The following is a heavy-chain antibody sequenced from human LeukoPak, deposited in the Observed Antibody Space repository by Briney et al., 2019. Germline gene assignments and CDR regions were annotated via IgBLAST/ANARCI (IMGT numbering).Heavy chain of an antibody. CDR1: GFTFGDYA. V-gene: IGHV3-49*04. CDR3: TRVKGGEVYDFWSGGHYYYYMDV. J-gene: IGHJ6*03. CDR2: IRSKAYGGTT. D-gene: IGHD3-3*01. Sequence: GGSLRLSCTASGFTFGDYAMSGVRQAPGKGLEWVGFIRSKAYGGTTEYAASVKGRFTISRDDSKSIAYLELNSLKTEDTAVYYCTRVKGGEVYDFWSGGHYYYYMDVWGKGTTVTVSS.